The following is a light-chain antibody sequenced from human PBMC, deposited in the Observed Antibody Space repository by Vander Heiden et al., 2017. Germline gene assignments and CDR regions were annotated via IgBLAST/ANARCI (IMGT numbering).Light chain of an antibody. CDR3: QQYNRYSWT. V-gene: IGKV1-5*03. Sequence: DIQMTQSPSTLCASVGDRVTITCGASQSISSWLAWYQQKPGNAPKLLIYKASSLESVVPSMFSGSGSGTVFTLTISILQPDDFATYYCQQYNRYSWTFGEGTKVEIK. CDR2: KAS. J-gene: IGKJ1*01. CDR1: QSISSW.